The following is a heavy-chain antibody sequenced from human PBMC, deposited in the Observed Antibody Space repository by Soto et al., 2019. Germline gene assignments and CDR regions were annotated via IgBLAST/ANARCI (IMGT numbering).Heavy chain of an antibody. CDR1: GFSLSTTGVG. V-gene: IGHV2-5*02. CDR2: IWWDNDK. J-gene: IGHJ4*02. CDR3: ARSKRLAFDY. Sequence: QITFNESGPTLVKPTQTLTLTCTFSGFSLSTTGVGVGWIRQPPGKALEWLALIWWDNDKRYSPFQESRLTIAKDTSKNQVVLTMTNMDPVDTATYYCARSKRLAFDYWGQGILVTVSS.